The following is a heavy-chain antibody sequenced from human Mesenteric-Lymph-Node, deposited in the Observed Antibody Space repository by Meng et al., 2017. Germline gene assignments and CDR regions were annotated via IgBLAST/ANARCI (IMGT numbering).Heavy chain of an antibody. CDR1: GFTFSDYY. Sequence: GESLKISCAASGFTFSDYYMNWVRQAPGKGLEWVSSISSSSSYIYYADSVKGRFTISRDNAKNSLYLQMNSLRAEDTAVYYCAKDPSRITMVRGDIDYWGQGTLVTVSS. J-gene: IGHJ4*02. CDR2: ISSSSSYI. CDR3: AKDPSRITMVRGDIDY. V-gene: IGHV3-21*01. D-gene: IGHD3-10*01.